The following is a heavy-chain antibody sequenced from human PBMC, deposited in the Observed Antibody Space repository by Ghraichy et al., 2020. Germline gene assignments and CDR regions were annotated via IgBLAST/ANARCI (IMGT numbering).Heavy chain of an antibody. CDR1: GGTFSSYA. J-gene: IGHJ6*02. CDR3: ARGGPAAPYYYYGMDV. CDR2: IIPIFGTA. D-gene: IGHD2-2*01. V-gene: IGHV1-69*13. Sequence: SVKVSCKASGGTFSSYAISWVRQAPGQGLEWMGGIIPIFGTANYAQKFQGRVTITADESTSTAYMELSSLRSEDTAVYYCARGGPAAPYYYYGMDVWGQGTTVTVSS.